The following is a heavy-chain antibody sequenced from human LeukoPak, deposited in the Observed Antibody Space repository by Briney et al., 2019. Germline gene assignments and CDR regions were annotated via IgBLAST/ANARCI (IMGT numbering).Heavy chain of an antibody. V-gene: IGHV3-53*01. CDR1: GFTFSTYW. J-gene: IGHJ4*02. CDR2: IFSDGNT. Sequence: PGGPLRLSCAASGFTFSTYWMTWVRQTPGKGPEWVSLIFSDGNTYYADSVRGRFTISRDDSKNTLYLQMNSLRAEDTALYFCARAFTFYYGSGTYPIFDYWGQGTLVTVSS. D-gene: IGHD3-10*01. CDR3: ARAFTFYYGSGTYPIFDY.